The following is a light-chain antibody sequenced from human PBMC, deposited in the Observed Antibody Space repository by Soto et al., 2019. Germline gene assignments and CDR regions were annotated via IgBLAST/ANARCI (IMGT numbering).Light chain of an antibody. CDR3: CFYAVTFYV. CDR1: SSDVGTYDF. Sequence: QSALAQPRSVSGSPGQSVTISCTGTSSDVGTYDFVSWYQQHPGKAPRLMIFDVSERPSGVPDRFSGSKSGNTASLTISGLQAEDEDDYYCCFYAVTFYVSGTGTKVTVL. CDR2: DVS. J-gene: IGLJ1*01. V-gene: IGLV2-11*01.